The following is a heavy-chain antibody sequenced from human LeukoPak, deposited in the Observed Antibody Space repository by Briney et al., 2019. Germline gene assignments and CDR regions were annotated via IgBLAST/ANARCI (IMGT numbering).Heavy chain of an antibody. D-gene: IGHD2-15*01. CDR1: GGSFSGYY. CDR2: INHSGST. J-gene: IGHJ4*02. CDR3: RRSGGYCSGGSCFDFDY. Sequence: SETLSLTCAVYGGSFSGYYWSWIRQPPGKGLEWIGEINHSGSTNYNPSLKSRVTISVDTSKNQFSLKLSSVTAADTAVYYCRRSGGYCSGGSCFDFDYWGQGTLVTVSS. V-gene: IGHV4-34*01.